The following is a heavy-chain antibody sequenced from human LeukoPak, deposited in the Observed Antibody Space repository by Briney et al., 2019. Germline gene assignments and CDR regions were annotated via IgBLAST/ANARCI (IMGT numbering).Heavy chain of an antibody. CDR2: IYYSGST. J-gene: IGHJ5*02. Sequence: SETLSLTCTVSGGSISSGGYYWSWIRQHPGKGLEWIGYIYYSGSTYYNPPLKSRVTISVDTSKNQFSLKLSSVTAADTAVYYCARDHYDSSGYLFDPWGQGTLVTVSS. CDR1: GGSISSGGYY. D-gene: IGHD3-22*01. V-gene: IGHV4-31*03. CDR3: ARDHYDSSGYLFDP.